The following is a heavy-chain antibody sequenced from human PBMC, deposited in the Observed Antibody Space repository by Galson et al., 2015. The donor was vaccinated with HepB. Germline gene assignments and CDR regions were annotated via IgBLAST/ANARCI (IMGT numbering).Heavy chain of an antibody. J-gene: IGHJ2*01. Sequence: QSGAEVKKPGASVKVSCKASGGTFSSYTISWVRQAPGQGLEWMGRIIPILGIANYAQKFQGRVTITADKSTSTAYMELSSLRSEDTAVYYCARDTPRGSYSRQAQAPWYFDLWGRGTLVTVSS. CDR3: ARDTPRGSYSRQAQAPWYFDL. V-gene: IGHV1-69*04. CDR2: IIPILGIA. CDR1: GGTFSSYT. D-gene: IGHD1-26*01.